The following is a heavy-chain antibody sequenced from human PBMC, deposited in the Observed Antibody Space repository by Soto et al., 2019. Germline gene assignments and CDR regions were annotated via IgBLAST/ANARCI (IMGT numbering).Heavy chain of an antibody. CDR3: ARDYYDSSGYRAFDI. V-gene: IGHV3-7*01. CDR1: GFTFSSYW. Sequence: GGSLRLSCAASGFTFSSYWMSWVRQAPGKGLEWVAKIKQDGSEKYYVDSVKGRFTISRDNAKNSLYLQMNSLRAEDTAVYYCARDYYDSSGYRAFDIWGQGTMVPVSS. CDR2: IKQDGSEK. J-gene: IGHJ3*02. D-gene: IGHD3-22*01.